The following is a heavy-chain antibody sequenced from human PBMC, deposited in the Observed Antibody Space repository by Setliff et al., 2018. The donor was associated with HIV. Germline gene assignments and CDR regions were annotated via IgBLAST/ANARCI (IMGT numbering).Heavy chain of an antibody. CDR3: ARSLWLGDIQH. Sequence: PSETLSLTCAMYGDSFGDFYWHWIRQAPGKGLEWIGSIYYSGSTYYNPSLKSRVTISVDTSKNQYSLKLSSVTAADTAVYYCARSLWLGDIQHWGQGTLVTVSS. CDR1: GDSFGDFY. J-gene: IGHJ1*01. D-gene: IGHD2-21*01. CDR2: IYYSGST. V-gene: IGHV4-38-2*01.